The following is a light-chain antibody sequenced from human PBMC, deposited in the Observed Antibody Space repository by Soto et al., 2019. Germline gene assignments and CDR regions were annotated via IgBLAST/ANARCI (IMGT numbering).Light chain of an antibody. J-gene: IGKJ4*01. CDR2: DAS. CDR3: QQRSNWPT. V-gene: IGKV3-11*01. Sequence: EIVLTQSPGTLSLSPGKRATLSCRASQSVSSYLAWYQQKPGQAPRLLIYDASNRATGIPARFSGSGSGTDFTLTISSLEPEDFAVYYCQQRSNWPTFGGGTKVDIK. CDR1: QSVSSY.